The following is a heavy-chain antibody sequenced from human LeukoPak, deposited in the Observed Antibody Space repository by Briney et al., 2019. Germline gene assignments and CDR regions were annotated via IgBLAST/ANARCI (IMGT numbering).Heavy chain of an antibody. Sequence: GGSLRLSCAASGFTFSSYSMNWVRQAPGKGLEWVSSISSSSSYIYYADSVKGRFTISRDNAKNSLYLQMNSLRAEDTAVYYCARDKQWLVPAFDYWGQGTLVTVSS. CDR2: ISSSSSYI. V-gene: IGHV3-21*01. CDR1: GFTFSSYS. J-gene: IGHJ4*02. D-gene: IGHD6-19*01. CDR3: ARDKQWLVPAFDY.